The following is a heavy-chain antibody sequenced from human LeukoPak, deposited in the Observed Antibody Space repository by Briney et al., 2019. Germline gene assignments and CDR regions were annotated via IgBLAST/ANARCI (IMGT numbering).Heavy chain of an antibody. J-gene: IGHJ4*02. CDR3: ANGNYFDY. CDR1: GFTFSSSW. CDR2: IKQDGSEK. V-gene: IGHV3-7*01. Sequence: GGSLRLSCAASGFTFSSSWMSWVRQAPGKGLEWVASIKQDGSEKYYMDSVKGRFTVSRDNAKNSLYLQMNSLRAEDTAVYYCANGNYFDYWGQGALVAVSP. D-gene: IGHD4-17*01.